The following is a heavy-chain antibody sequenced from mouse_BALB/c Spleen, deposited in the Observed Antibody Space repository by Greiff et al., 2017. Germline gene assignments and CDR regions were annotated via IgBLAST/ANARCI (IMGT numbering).Heavy chain of an antibody. D-gene: IGHD4-1*01. J-gene: IGHJ3*01. Sequence: QLKESGPGLVQPSQSLSITCTVSNFSLTSYGIHWVRQSPGKGLEWLGVIWTAGSTDYNAAFISRLSITKDNSKSQVFFKMNSLQADDTAIYYCATLGRGFTYWGQGTLVTVSA. V-gene: IGHV2-4-1*01. CDR3: ATLGRGFTY. CDR2: IWTAGST. CDR1: NFSLTSYG.